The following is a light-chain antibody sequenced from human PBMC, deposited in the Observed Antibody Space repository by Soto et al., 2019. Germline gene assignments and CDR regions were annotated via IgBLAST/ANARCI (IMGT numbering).Light chain of an antibody. Sequence: QSVLTQPASVSGSPGQSITISCTGTSSDVGNYKYVSWYQQHQGKAPKLMIYEVSNRPSGVSNRFSGSKSGNTASLTISGLQAADETDYYCFSYTSSGTYVFGPGTKGHRP. CDR3: FSYTSSGTYV. CDR1: SSDVGNYKY. V-gene: IGLV2-14*01. J-gene: IGLJ1*01. CDR2: EVS.